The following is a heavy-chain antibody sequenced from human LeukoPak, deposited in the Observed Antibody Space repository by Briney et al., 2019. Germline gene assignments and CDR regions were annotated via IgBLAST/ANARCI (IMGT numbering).Heavy chain of an antibody. V-gene: IGHV4-59*01. Sequence: SETLSLTCTVSRGSINTYYWSWIRQPPGKGLEWIGYIYYSGSTNYNPSLKSRVTISVDTSKNQFSLKLSSVTAADTAVYYCARAHYGGTSWYYYYYGMDVWGQGTTVTVSS. D-gene: IGHD4-23*01. CDR1: RGSINTYY. J-gene: IGHJ6*02. CDR3: ARAHYGGTSWYYYYYGMDV. CDR2: IYYSGST.